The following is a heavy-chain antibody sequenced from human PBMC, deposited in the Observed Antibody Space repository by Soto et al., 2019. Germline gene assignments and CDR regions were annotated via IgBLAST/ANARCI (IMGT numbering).Heavy chain of an antibody. J-gene: IGHJ2*01. Sequence: QVQLVESGGGVVQPGRSLRLSCAASGFTFSSYGMHWVRQAPGKGLEWVALIWYDGSNKYYADSVKGRFTISRDNSKNTLYLQMNSLRAEDTAVYYCAREAYDGSGYYFGGWYFDLWGRGTLVTVSS. CDR1: GFTFSSYG. CDR2: IWYDGSNK. CDR3: AREAYDGSGYYFGGWYFDL. D-gene: IGHD3-22*01. V-gene: IGHV3-33*01.